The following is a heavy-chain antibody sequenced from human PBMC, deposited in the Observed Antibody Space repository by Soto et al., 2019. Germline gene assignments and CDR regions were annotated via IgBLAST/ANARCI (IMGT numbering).Heavy chain of an antibody. V-gene: IGHV4-59*11. CDR2: VYYTGST. CDR3: ARANWYSEY. D-gene: IGHD7-27*01. CDR1: GGSINNHY. J-gene: IGHJ4*02. Sequence: QVHLQESGPGLVKPSETLSLTCSVSGGSINNHYWSWIRQPPGKGLEWIGYVYYTGSTHYNPSLKSLVTMSVDTSKNQFSLNLTSLTAADTAIYYCARANWYSEYWGQGTLVTVSS.